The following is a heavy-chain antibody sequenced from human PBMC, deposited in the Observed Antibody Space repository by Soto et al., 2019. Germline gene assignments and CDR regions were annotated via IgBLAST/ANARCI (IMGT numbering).Heavy chain of an antibody. Sequence: GGSLRLSCAASGFTFSDHCMDWVRQAPGKGLEWVGRTRNKANSHTTEYAASVKGRFTISRDDSKNSLYLQMNSLKVEDTAVYYCARATTVTDYWGQGALVTVSS. D-gene: IGHD4-17*01. J-gene: IGHJ4*02. CDR2: TRNKANSHTT. CDR3: ARATTVTDY. CDR1: GFTFSDHC. V-gene: IGHV3-72*01.